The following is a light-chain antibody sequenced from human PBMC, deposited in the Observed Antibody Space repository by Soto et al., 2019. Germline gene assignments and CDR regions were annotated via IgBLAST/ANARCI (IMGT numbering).Light chain of an antibody. J-gene: IGKJ1*01. CDR1: QSVSSSY. CDR2: AAS. Sequence: EIVLTQSPGTLSLSPGERATLSCRASQSVSSSYLAWYQQKPGQAPRPLIYAASSRATGIPDRFSGSGSGTDFTLTISGLEPEDFAVYYCQQYGSSPQTFGQGTKVEIK. CDR3: QQYGSSPQT. V-gene: IGKV3-20*01.